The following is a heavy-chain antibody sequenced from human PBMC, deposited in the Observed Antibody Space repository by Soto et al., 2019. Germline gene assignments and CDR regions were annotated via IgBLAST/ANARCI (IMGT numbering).Heavy chain of an antibody. CDR3: ARTTAVPNTLRSRYFFDY. V-gene: IGHV4-38-2*01. D-gene: IGHD4-17*01. CDR1: GNSISSGYY. J-gene: IGHJ4*02. CDR2: IYHSGST. Sequence: PSETLSLTCAVSGNSISSGYYWGWIRQPPGKGLEWIGSIYHSGSTYYNSSLKSRVTISVDTSKNQFSLRLSSVTTADTALYYCARTTAVPNTLRSRYFFDYWGQGTLVTVSS.